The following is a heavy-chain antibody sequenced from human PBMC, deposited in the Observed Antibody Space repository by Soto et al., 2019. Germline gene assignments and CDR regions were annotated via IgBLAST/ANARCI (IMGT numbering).Heavy chain of an antibody. Sequence: QVQLVESGGGVLQPGRSTRLSCAASGFTFSNFGMHWVRQAPGKGLEWVAAISSDGGDKYYSHSVKDRFTVSRDNSRNTLFLQMNSLRVEDTAVYYCVKGSDVARQELDRWGQGILVTVSS. CDR1: GFTFSNFG. CDR3: VKGSDVARQELDR. D-gene: IGHD2-15*01. J-gene: IGHJ5*02. CDR2: ISSDGGDK. V-gene: IGHV3-30*18.